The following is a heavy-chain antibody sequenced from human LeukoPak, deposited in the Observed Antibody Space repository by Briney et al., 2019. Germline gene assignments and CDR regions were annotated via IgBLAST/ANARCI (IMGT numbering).Heavy chain of an antibody. V-gene: IGHV1-69*01. CDR3: AREAVVVVAPRPYYFYY. D-gene: IGHD2-15*01. CDR1: GGTFSSYA. Sequence: ASVKVSCKASGGTFSSYAISWVRQAPGQGLEWMGGIIPIFGTPNYAQKFQGRVTITADESTSTAYMELSSLRSEDTAVYYCAREAVVVVAPRPYYFYYWGEGTLVTVSA. J-gene: IGHJ4*02. CDR2: IIPIFGTP.